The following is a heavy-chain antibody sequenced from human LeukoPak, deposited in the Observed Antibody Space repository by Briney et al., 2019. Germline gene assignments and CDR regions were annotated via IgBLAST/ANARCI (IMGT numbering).Heavy chain of an antibody. V-gene: IGHV3-23*01. Sequence: GGSLRLSCAASGFTFSSYAMSWVRQAPGKGLEWVSAISGSGGSTYYADSVKGRFTISRDNSKNTVYLQMNSLRAEDTAVYYCAKVPVFSVTISEVVTDDAFDIWGQGTIVTVSS. J-gene: IGHJ3*02. CDR3: AKVPVFSVTISEVVTDDAFDI. CDR1: GFTFSSYA. CDR2: ISGSGGST. D-gene: IGHD3-3*01.